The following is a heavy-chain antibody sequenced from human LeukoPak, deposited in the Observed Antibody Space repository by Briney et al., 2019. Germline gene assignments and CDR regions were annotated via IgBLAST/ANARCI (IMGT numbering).Heavy chain of an antibody. D-gene: IGHD6-19*01. J-gene: IGHJ2*01. CDR1: GFTLSSYA. Sequence: QPGGSLRLSCAASGFTLSSYAMSWVRQAPGKGLEWVSAISGSGGSTYYADSVKGRFTISRDNSKNTLYLQMNSLRAEDTAVYYCAKDRVGSGWYFDLWGRGTLVTVSS. CDR3: AKDRVGSGWYFDL. V-gene: IGHV3-23*01. CDR2: ISGSGGST.